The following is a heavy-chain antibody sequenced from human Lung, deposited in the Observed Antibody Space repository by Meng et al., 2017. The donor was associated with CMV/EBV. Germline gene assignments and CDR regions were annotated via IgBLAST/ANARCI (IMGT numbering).Heavy chain of an antibody. Sequence: KVSCKASGDTFSNLASSWVRQTPGQGLEWMGGIIPTFNTIKYAQKFQGRLTITTDRSTSTAYMDLSSLRSDDTAVYYCVRDRIGWFDPWGQGTLVTVS. CDR2: IIPTFNTI. D-gene: IGHD2-15*01. CDR1: GDTFSNLA. CDR3: VRDRIGWFDP. J-gene: IGHJ5*02. V-gene: IGHV1-69*05.